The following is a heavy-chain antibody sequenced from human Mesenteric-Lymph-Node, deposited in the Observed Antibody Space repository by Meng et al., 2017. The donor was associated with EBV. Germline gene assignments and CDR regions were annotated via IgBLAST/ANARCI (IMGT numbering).Heavy chain of an antibody. Sequence: QRQLQQWGAGLLKPSETLSLTCAVYGGSFSGYYWSWIRQPPGKGLEWIGEINHSGSTNYNPSLKSRVTISVDTSKNQFSLKLSSVTAADTAVYYCARGRSYVSGVIDPWGQGTLVTVSS. V-gene: IGHV4-34*01. D-gene: IGHD3-16*01. CDR2: INHSGST. CDR1: GGSFSGYY. CDR3: ARGRSYVSGVIDP. J-gene: IGHJ5*02.